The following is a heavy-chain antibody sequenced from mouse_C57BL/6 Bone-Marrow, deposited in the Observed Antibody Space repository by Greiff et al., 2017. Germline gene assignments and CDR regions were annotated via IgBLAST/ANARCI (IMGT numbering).Heavy chain of an antibody. CDR1: GYTFTSYW. D-gene: IGHD2-3*01. J-gene: IGHJ2*01. Sequence: VQLQQSGTVLARPGASVKMSCKTSGYTFTSYWMHWVKQRPGQGLEWIGAIYPGNSDTSYNQKFKGKAKLTAVTSASTAYMALSSLTNEDSAVYYCTRDDGYSFDDWGKGTTLTVSS. CDR2: IYPGNSDT. V-gene: IGHV1-5*01. CDR3: TRDDGYSFDD.